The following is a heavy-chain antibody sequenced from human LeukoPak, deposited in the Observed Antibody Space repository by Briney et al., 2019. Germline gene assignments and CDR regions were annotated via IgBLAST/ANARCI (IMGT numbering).Heavy chain of an antibody. V-gene: IGHV3-48*01. Sequence: PGGSLRLSCAASGFTFSSYSMNWVRQAPGKGLEWVSYISSSSSTIYYADSVKGRFTISRDNAKNSLYLQMNSLRAEDTAVYYCARGSHSSGWHYLFDYWGHGTLVTVSS. D-gene: IGHD6-19*01. CDR1: GFTFSSYS. J-gene: IGHJ4*01. CDR2: ISSSSSTI. CDR3: ARGSHSSGWHYLFDY.